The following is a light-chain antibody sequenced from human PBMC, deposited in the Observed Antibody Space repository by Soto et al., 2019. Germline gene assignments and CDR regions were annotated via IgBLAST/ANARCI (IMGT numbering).Light chain of an antibody. V-gene: IGLV1-44*01. CDR2: SEN. CDR1: SSNIGANT. J-gene: IGLJ2*01. CDR3: AAWDDSLHGVV. Sequence: QSVLTQPPSASWTPGQRVTVSCSGSSSNIGANTVNWYQQLPGTAPKLLIYSENQRPSGVPDRFSSSKSGTSAFLAISDLQSEDEADYYCAAWDDSLHGVVFGGGTKLTVL.